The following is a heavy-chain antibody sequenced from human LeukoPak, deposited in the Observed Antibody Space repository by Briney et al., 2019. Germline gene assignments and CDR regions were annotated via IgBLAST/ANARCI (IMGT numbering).Heavy chain of an antibody. CDR1: GFTFSSYA. CDR2: ITSNGGST. J-gene: IGHJ5*02. V-gene: IGHV3-23*01. Sequence: GGSLRLSCAASGFTFSSYAMSWVRQAPGKGLEWVSTITSNGGSTFYADSVKGRFTISRDNPKNTLYLQMSSLRAEDTAVYFCARACTSSSCSGWFDPWGQGTLVTVSS. CDR3: ARACTSSSCSGWFDP. D-gene: IGHD3-22*01.